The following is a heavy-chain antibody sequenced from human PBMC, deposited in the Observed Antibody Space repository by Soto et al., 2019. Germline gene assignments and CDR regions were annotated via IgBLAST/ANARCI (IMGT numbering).Heavy chain of an antibody. V-gene: IGHV3-30-3*01. CDR3: ARDTVTTHFDY. J-gene: IGHJ4*02. D-gene: IGHD4-17*01. CDR1: GFTFSSYA. CDR2: ISYDGSNK. Sequence: GGSLRLSCAASGFTFSSYAMHWVRQAPGKGLEWVAVISYDGSNKYYADSVKGRFTISRDNSKNTLYLQMNSLRAEDTAVYYCARDTVTTHFDYWGQGTLVTVSS.